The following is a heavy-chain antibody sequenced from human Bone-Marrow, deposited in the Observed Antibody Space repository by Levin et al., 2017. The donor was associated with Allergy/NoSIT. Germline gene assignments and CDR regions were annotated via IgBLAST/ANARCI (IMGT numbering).Heavy chain of an antibody. CDR3: VKDLFGVKPMGSDY. Sequence: GGSLRLSCAASGFTFNKFAMNWVRQTPGKGLEWVSGVSGSGAITFYAEAVKGRVTISRDNSKNTVSLQMNSLRVEDTAIYYCVKDLFGVKPMGSDYWGQGTLVTVSS. CDR2: VSGSGAIT. V-gene: IGHV3-23*01. J-gene: IGHJ4*02. D-gene: IGHD3-3*01. CDR1: GFTFNKFA.